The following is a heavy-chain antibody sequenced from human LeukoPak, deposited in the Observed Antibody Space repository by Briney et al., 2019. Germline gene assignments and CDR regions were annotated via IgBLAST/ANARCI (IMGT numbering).Heavy chain of an antibody. CDR2: IYYSGST. V-gene: IGHV4-34*01. D-gene: IGHD2-15*01. J-gene: IGHJ5*02. Sequence: PSETLSLTCAVYGGSFSGYYWSWIRQPPGKGLEWIGSIYYSGSTYYNPSLKSRVTISVDTSKNQFSPKLSSVPAADTAVYYCARHRCSGGSCYPMNWFDPWGQGTLVTVSS. CDR1: GGSFSGYY. CDR3: ARHRCSGGSCYPMNWFDP.